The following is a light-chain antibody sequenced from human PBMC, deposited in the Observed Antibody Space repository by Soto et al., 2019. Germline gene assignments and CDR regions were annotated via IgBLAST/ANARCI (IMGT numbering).Light chain of an antibody. CDR2: DAS. CDR3: QQYYVWNT. V-gene: IGKV3D-15*01. J-gene: IGKJ4*01. CDR1: QSVDSK. Sequence: VMTQSPATLSVSPGERAIFSCRASQSVDSKLAWYQQKPGQAPRLLIYDASTRATGIPARFSGSGSGTEFTLTITSLQSEDFASYYCQQYYVWNTFGGGSKV.